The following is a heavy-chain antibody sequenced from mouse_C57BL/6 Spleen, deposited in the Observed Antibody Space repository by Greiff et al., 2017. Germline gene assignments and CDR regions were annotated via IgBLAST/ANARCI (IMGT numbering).Heavy chain of an antibody. CDR1: GFTFSDYY. J-gene: IGHJ1*03. CDR3: ARDPSYYGSGYWYFDV. V-gene: IGHV5-16*01. Sequence: EVQRVEPEGGLVQPGGSMKLSCTASGFTFSDYYMAWVRQVPEKGLEWVANINSDGSSTYYLDSLKSRFIISIDNAKNTLYLQMSRLTSEDSATYYCARDPSYYGSGYWYFDVWGTGTTVTVSS. CDR2: INSDGSST. D-gene: IGHD1-1*01.